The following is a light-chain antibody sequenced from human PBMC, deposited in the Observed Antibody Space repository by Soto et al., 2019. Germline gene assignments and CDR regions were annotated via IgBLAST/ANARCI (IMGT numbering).Light chain of an antibody. CDR2: KAS. CDR1: QSLLSSNG. V-gene: IGKV1-5*03. J-gene: IGKJ1*01. CDR3: QHYNSYSEA. Sequence: MTQSPLSLPVTPGEPASIPCRSTQSLLSSNGYNYVDWYQQKPGKAPKLLIYKASTLKSGVPSRFSGSGSGTEFTLTISSLQPDDFATYYCQHYNSYSEAFGQGTKVDIK.